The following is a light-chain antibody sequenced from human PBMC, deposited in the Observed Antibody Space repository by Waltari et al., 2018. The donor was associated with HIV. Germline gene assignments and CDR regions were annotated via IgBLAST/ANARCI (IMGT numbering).Light chain of an antibody. CDR1: SSNIGNSF. CDR2: DNT. CDR3: GTWDSSLRAVV. Sequence: QSVLTQPPSVSAAPGQKVTISCSGTSSNIGNSFVSWYQQLQPTAPKVLIYDNTKRPSGIPDRFSGSKSGTSATLGITGLQTGDEADYYCGTWDSSLRAVVFGGGTRLTVL. V-gene: IGLV1-51*01. J-gene: IGLJ2*01.